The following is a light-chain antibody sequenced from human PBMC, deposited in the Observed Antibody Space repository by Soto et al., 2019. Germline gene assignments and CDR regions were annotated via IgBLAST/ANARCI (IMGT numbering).Light chain of an antibody. Sequence: DIQLTQSPSFLSASVGDRVTITCRASQGISSYLAWYQQKPGKAPKLLIYAASTLQSGVPSRFSGSRSGTEFTLTISSLQPEDFATYYCQQHNNYPLTFGGGTKVEIK. CDR2: AAS. J-gene: IGKJ4*01. CDR1: QGISSY. CDR3: QQHNNYPLT. V-gene: IGKV1-9*01.